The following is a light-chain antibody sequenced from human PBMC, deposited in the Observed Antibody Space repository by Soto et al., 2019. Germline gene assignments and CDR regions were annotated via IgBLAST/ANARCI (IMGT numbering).Light chain of an antibody. CDR3: QHYDGSPRT. CDR1: QSVKNNY. J-gene: IGKJ2*01. Sequence: ETVLTQSPGTVSLSPGERATLSCTTSQSVKNNYLAWYQQKPGQAPRLLIYGVFYSATGIPDRFSGSGSVTDFTITISGLEHEDSAVYFCQHYDGSPRTFGQGTKREIK. CDR2: GVF. V-gene: IGKV3-20*01.